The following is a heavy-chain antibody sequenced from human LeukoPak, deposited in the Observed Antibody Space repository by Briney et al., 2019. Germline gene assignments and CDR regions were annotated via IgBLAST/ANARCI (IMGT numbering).Heavy chain of an antibody. Sequence: GGSLRLSCAASGFTFDDYGMSWVRQAPGKGLEWVAVISYDGSKKSYADSVKGRFTISRDSSKNTLYLQMNSLRTEDTAVYYCAKDGIYADYLRPGILNYFDYWGQGTLVTVSS. CDR2: ISYDGSKK. D-gene: IGHD4-17*01. CDR1: GFTFDDYG. CDR3: AKDGIYADYLRPGILNYFDY. J-gene: IGHJ4*02. V-gene: IGHV3-30*18.